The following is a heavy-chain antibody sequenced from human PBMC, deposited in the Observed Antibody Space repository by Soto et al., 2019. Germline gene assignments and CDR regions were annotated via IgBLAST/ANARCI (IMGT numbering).Heavy chain of an antibody. CDR3: ARGGTVSGVVL. CDR1: GGSISSRSHY. V-gene: IGHV4-61*01. CDR2: MYYSGSP. D-gene: IGHD3-3*01. Sequence: SETLSLTCTISGGSISSRSHYWGWTRQSPGKRLEWIGYMYYSGSPNYNPSLKSRVTISVDTSKNQFSLKLTSVTAADTAVYYCARGGTVSGVVLWGQGTLVTVSS. J-gene: IGHJ4*02.